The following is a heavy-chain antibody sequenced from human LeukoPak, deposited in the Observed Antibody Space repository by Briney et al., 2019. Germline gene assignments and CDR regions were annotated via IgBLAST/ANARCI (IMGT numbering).Heavy chain of an antibody. CDR1: GFTFSSYA. J-gene: IGHJ4*02. CDR3: AKQDSSGYYSTSGYFDY. Sequence: PGGSLRLSCAASGFTFSSYAMSWFRQAPGKGLEWVSAISGSGGSTYYADSVKGRFTISRDNSKNTLYLQMNSLRAEDTAVYYCAKQDSSGYYSTSGYFDYWSQGTLVTVSS. D-gene: IGHD3-22*01. V-gene: IGHV3-23*01. CDR2: ISGSGGST.